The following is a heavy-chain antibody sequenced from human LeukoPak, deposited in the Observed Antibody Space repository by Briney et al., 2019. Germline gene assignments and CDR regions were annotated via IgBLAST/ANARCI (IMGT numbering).Heavy chain of an antibody. D-gene: IGHD4-17*01. Sequence: SETLSLTCTVSGGSISSGGYYWSWIRQHPGKGLEWIGYIYYSGSTYYNPSLKSRVTISVDTSKNQFSLKLSSVTAADTAVYYCARGELRTTVDIWGQGTMVTVSS. CDR3: ARGELRTTVDI. CDR1: GGSISSGGYY. J-gene: IGHJ3*02. CDR2: IYYSGST. V-gene: IGHV4-31*03.